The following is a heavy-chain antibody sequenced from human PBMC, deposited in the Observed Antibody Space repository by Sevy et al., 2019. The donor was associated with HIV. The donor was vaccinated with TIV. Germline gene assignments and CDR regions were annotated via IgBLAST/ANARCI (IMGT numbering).Heavy chain of an antibody. CDR2: ITGDSSYM. Sequence: GGSLRLSCAASGFTFSSYNMNWVRQAPGKGLEWISSITGDSSYMYDADSVKGRFTISRDNAKNSLYLHMNGLRAEDTAVYYCARDRPTLHYHASSGYNYYFDSWGQGTLVTVSS. CDR3: ARDRPTLHYHASSGYNYYFDS. J-gene: IGHJ4*02. D-gene: IGHD3-22*01. V-gene: IGHV3-21*01. CDR1: GFTFSSYN.